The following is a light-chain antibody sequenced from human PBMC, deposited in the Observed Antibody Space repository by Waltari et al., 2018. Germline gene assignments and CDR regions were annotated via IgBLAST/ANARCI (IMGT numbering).Light chain of an antibody. CDR3: QNYERLPAT. V-gene: IGKV3-20*01. Sequence: EIVLTQSPGTLSLSPGERATLSCRASQSIGIYLAWYQQKSGQAPRLLIYHASSRATGIPDRFSGSGSGTDFSLTISRLEPEDFAVYYCQNYERLPATFGQGTKVEIK. CDR2: HAS. CDR1: QSIGIY. J-gene: IGKJ1*01.